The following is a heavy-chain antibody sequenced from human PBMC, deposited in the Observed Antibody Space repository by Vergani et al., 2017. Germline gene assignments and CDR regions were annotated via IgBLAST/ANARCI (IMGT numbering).Heavy chain of an antibody. CDR1: GGSISSGSYY. D-gene: IGHD1-26*01. Sequence: QVQLQESGPGLVKPSPTLSLTCTVSGGSISSGSYYWSWIRQPAGKGLEWIGRIYTSGSTNYNPSLKSRVTISVDTSKNKFSLKLSSVTAADTAVYYCARGHGASTKNYCYGMDVWGQGTTVTVSS. V-gene: IGHV4-61*02. CDR3: ARGHGASTKNYCYGMDV. CDR2: IYTSGST. J-gene: IGHJ6*02.